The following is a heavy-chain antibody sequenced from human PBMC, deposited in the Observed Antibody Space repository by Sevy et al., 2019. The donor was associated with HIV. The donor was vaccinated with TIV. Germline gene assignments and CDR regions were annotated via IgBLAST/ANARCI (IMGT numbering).Heavy chain of an antibody. CDR3: ARSGHCSSTSCDQDY. J-gene: IGHJ4*02. V-gene: IGHV3-21*01. CDR1: GFTFSSYW. D-gene: IGHD2-2*01. CDR2: ISSSSSYI. Sequence: GGSLRLSCAASGFTFSSYWMHWVRQAPGKGLEWVSSISSSSSYIYYADSVKGRFTISRDNAKNSLYLQMNSLRAEDTAVYYCARSGHCSSTSCDQDYWGQGTLVTVSS.